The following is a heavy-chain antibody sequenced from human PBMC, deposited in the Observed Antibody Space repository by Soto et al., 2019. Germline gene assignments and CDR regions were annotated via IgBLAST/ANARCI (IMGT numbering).Heavy chain of an antibody. CDR1: GFTFNHFA. V-gene: IGHV3-30*04. D-gene: IGHD1-26*01. J-gene: IGHJ4*02. CDR3: AREDSGDYFAYFDY. CDR2: ISYDGRRK. Sequence: QVQLVESGGGAVQPARSLRLSCADSGFTFNHFAMHWVRRAPGKGLDWVAVISYDGRRKSYADSVKGRFTISRDNSERTLDLQMNNLTSQDTGIYYCAREDSGDYFAYFDYWGQGSLVAVSS.